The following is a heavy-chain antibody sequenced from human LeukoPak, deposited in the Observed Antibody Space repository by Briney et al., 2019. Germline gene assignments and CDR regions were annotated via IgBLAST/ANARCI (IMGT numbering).Heavy chain of an antibody. J-gene: IGHJ4*02. CDR1: GGSISSSSYY. Sequence: PSETLSLTCTVSGGSISSSSYYWGWIRQPPGKGLEWIGSIYYSGSTYYNPSLKSRVTISVDTSKNQFSLKLSSVTAADTAVYYRARLTGTVYDIVVVRGYWGQGTLVTVSS. CDR2: IYYSGST. D-gene: IGHD2-15*01. V-gene: IGHV4-39*01. CDR3: ARLTGTVYDIVVVRGY.